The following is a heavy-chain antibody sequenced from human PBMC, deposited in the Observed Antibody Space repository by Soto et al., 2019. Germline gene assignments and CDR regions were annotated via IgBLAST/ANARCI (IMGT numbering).Heavy chain of an antibody. V-gene: IGHV3-23*01. CDR1: GFIFSDYA. CDR2: ISGGRGST. Sequence: GGSVRLSCTGSGFIFSDYAMAWVRQAPGKGLAWVSGISGGRGSTFYADSVRGRFVISRDNSKNTVYLQMNSLRAEDTAVYYCAKSSRAFISAPATPWGQGIPVTVSS. J-gene: IGHJ5*02. CDR3: AKSSRAFISAPATP. D-gene: IGHD6-13*01.